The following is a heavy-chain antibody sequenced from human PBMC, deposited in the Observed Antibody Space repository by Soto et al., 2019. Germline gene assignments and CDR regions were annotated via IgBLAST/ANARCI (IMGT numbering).Heavy chain of an antibody. V-gene: IGHV4-30-4*01. CDR3: ARSLRRRPPFDY. Sequence: SETLSLTCTVSGGSIRSGDYYWSWIRQPPGKGLESIGYIYYSGSTYYNPSLKSRVTISVDTSKNQFSLKLSSVTAADTAVYYCARSLRRRPPFDYWGQGTLVTVSS. CDR1: GGSIRSGDYY. CDR2: IYYSGST. J-gene: IGHJ4*02.